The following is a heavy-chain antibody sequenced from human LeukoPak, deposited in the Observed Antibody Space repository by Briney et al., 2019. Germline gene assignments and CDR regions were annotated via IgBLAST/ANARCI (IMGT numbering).Heavy chain of an antibody. J-gene: IGHJ4*02. CDR1: GGSISSSNYY. Sequence: PSETLSLTCTVSGGSISSSNYYWGWIRQPPGKGLEWIGSIYYSGNTYYNPSLKSRVTISVDTSKNHFSLKLSSVTAADTAVYYCVRHFYETSGYLDYWGQGTLVTVSS. CDR3: VRHFYETSGYLDY. V-gene: IGHV4-39*02. CDR2: IYYSGNT. D-gene: IGHD3-22*01.